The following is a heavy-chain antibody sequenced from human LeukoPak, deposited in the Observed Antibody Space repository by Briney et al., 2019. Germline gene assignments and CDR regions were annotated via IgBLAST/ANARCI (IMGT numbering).Heavy chain of an antibody. D-gene: IGHD4-11*01. CDR1: GITFSSYA. CDR3: AKLSDYRNDY. Sequence: PGGSLRLSCAASGITFSSYAMSWVSQAPGKGLEWVSAISGSGGSTYYADSVKGRFTISRDNSKNTLYLQMNSLRAEDTAVYYCAKLSDYRNDYWGQGTLVTVSS. CDR2: ISGSGGST. V-gene: IGHV3-23*01. J-gene: IGHJ4*02.